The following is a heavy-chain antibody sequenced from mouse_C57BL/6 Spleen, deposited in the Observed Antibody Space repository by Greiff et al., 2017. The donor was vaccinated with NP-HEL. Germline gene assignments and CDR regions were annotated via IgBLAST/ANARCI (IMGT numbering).Heavy chain of an antibody. D-gene: IGHD2-3*01. CDR1: GYAFSSSW. J-gene: IGHJ4*01. CDR3: AREGGLLQAMSY. Sequence: QVQLQQSGPELVKPGASVKISCKASGYAFSSSWMNWVKQRPGKGLEWIGRIYPGDGDTNYNGKFKGKATLTADKSSSTAYMQLSSLTSEDSAVYFCAREGGLLQAMSYWGQGTSVTVSS. V-gene: IGHV1-82*01. CDR2: IYPGDGDT.